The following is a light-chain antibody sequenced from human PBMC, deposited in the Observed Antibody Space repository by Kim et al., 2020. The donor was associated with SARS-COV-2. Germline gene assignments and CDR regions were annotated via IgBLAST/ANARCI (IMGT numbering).Light chain of an antibody. CDR2: EEN. Sequence: SVAPGQTATLTCSGDKWGDKYVCWYQQKPGHSPVLVIYEENKRPAGIPERFSGSNSGNTATLTISGTQAMDEADYYCQAWDSRTVVFGGGTQLTVL. CDR3: QAWDSRTVV. V-gene: IGLV3-1*01. CDR1: KWGDKY. J-gene: IGLJ2*01.